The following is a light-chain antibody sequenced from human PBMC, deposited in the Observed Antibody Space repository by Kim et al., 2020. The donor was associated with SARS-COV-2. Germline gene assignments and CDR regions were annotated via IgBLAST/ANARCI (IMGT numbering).Light chain of an antibody. CDR2: DAS. CDR3: QHHSTYPIT. V-gene: IGKV1-5*01. J-gene: IGKJ5*01. Sequence: AAVGDRVTITCRASQSIGGWLAWYQQKPGKAPKRLIHDASSVESGVPSRFSGSGSETEFTLTISSLQPDDFATYYGQHHSTYPITFGQGTRLEIK. CDR1: QSIGGW.